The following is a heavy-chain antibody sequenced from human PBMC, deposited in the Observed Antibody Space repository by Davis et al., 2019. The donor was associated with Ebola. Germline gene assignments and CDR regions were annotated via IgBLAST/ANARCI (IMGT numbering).Heavy chain of an antibody. Sequence: GESLKISCAASGFTFSSYWMHWVRQAPGKGLVWVSRINSDGSSTSYADSVQGRFTISRDNAKNTLYLQMNDLRAEDTAVYYCAREGRIFGCDYWGQGALVTVSS. CDR3: AREGRIFGCDY. J-gene: IGHJ4*02. D-gene: IGHD3-3*01. V-gene: IGHV3-74*01. CDR2: INSDGSST. CDR1: GFTFSSYW.